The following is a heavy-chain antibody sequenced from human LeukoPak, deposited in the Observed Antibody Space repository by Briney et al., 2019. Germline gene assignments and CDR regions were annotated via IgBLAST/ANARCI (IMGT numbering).Heavy chain of an antibody. CDR1: GFTFSSYA. Sequence: GGSLRLSCAASGFTFSSYAMSWVRQAPGKGLEWVSAISGSGGSTYYADSVKGRFTISRDNSKNTLYLQMNSLRAEDTAVYYCATRYCSGGSCYAFDYWGQGTLVTVSS. V-gene: IGHV3-23*01. CDR3: ATRYCSGGSCYAFDY. D-gene: IGHD2-15*01. CDR2: ISGSGGST. J-gene: IGHJ4*02.